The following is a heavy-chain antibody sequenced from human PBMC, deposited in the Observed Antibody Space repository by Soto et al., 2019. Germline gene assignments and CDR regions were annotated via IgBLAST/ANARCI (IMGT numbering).Heavy chain of an antibody. V-gene: IGHV1-24*01. J-gene: IGHJ4*02. CDR3: ATKPKELLTSPFDY. CDR1: GYTLTELS. CDR2: FDPEDGET. Sequence: ASVKVSCKVSGYTLTELSMHWVRQAPGKGLEWMGGFDPEDGETIYAQKFQGRVTMTEDTSTDTAYMELSSLRSEDTAVYYCATKPKELLTSPFDYWGQGTLVTVSS. D-gene: IGHD3-10*01.